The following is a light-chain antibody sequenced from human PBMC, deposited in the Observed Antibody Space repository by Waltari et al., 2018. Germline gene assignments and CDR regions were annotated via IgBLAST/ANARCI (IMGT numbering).Light chain of an antibody. CDR1: SSDVGGYDY. CDR2: DVN. CDR3: CSYAGSQTSV. J-gene: IGLJ2*01. Sequence: QSALTQPRSGSGSPGQSVTISCTGTSSDVGGYDYVSWYQQHRGKAPKFMIYDVNKRPSGVPDRFSGSKSGNTASLSISGLQADDEADYYCCSYAGSQTSVFGGGTKVTVL. V-gene: IGLV2-11*01.